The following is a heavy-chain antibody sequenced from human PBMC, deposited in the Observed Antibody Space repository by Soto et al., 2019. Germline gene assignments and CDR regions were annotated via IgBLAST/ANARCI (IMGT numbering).Heavy chain of an antibody. Sequence: QVQLVESGGGVVQPGRSLRLSCEASGFTSSPYAIHWVRQSPGKGLEWVPVIWYDGSNKYYADSVKGRFTISRENPKHTLYLQMNSLRPEDTAVYYCKTGVGVVPAALGQDQYYYYGMDVWGQGTTVTVSS. CDR2: IWYDGSNK. V-gene: IGHV3-33*01. J-gene: IGHJ6*02. CDR1: GFTSSPYA. CDR3: KTGVGVVPAALGQDQYYYYGMDV. D-gene: IGHD2-2*01.